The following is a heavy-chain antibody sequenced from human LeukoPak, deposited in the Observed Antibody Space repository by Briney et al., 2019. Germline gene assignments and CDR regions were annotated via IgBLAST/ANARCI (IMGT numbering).Heavy chain of an antibody. D-gene: IGHD3-16*01. Sequence: GGSLRLSCAASGFTFSSYWMHWVRQAPGKGLVWVSLIKSDGSSTNYADSVRGRFTISRDNAKNTLYLQMNSLRAEDTAVYFCARGGQDDYSDSWGQGTLVTVSS. CDR3: ARGGQDDYSDS. CDR1: GFTFSSYW. J-gene: IGHJ4*02. CDR2: IKSDGSST. V-gene: IGHV3-74*01.